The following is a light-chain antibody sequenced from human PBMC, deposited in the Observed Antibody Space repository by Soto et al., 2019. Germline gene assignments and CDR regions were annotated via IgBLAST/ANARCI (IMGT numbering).Light chain of an antibody. CDR1: QTIGTY. CDR3: QQSYNTPLT. CDR2: DAS. Sequence: IEMTQSPCSLPASFGDRVTITCRASQTIGTYLNWYRHKSGAAPELLIYDASTLQSGVPSRFRGGASGTDFTLTISSLQLDDFATYYCQQSYNTPLTFGQGTRVDIK. J-gene: IGKJ1*01. V-gene: IGKV1-39*01.